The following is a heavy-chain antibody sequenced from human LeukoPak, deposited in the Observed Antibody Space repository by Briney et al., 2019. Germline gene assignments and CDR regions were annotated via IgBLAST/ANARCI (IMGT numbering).Heavy chain of an antibody. J-gene: IGHJ5*02. D-gene: IGHD2-21*01. V-gene: IGHV4-39*01. CDR3: ARHIWQSTARPWFDP. Sequence: SETLSLTCTVSGGSISSGIYYWGWIRQTPGKGLEWIGTINYSGATYYNPSLKSRVTISVDTSKNQFSLKVSSVIAADTALYYCARHIWQSTARPWFDPWGQGTLVTVSS. CDR1: GGSISSGIYY. CDR2: INYSGAT.